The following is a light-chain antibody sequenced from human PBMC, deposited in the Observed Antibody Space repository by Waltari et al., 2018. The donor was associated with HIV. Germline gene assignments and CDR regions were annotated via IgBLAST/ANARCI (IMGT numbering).Light chain of an antibody. CDR1: NLGNRY. CDR3: QAWDDSTGI. Sequence: SYELTQPPSVSVSPGQTASITCSGENLGNRYTSWYQQKPGQSPVVVLHQDDKRPSGIPGRFSGPNSGNTATLTISGTHALDEADYYCQAWDDSTGIFGGGTTLTVL. V-gene: IGLV3-1*01. CDR2: QDD. J-gene: IGLJ2*01.